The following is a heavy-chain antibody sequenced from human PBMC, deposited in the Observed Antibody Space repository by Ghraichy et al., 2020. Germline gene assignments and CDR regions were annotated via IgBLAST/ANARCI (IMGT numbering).Heavy chain of an antibody. V-gene: IGHV3-53*01. D-gene: IGHD3-16*02. J-gene: IGHJ6*02. CDR3: ARDSYGGGVIVHNYGMDV. CDR1: GFTVSSNY. CDR2: IYSGGST. Sequence: GGSLRLSCAASGFTVSSNYMSWVRQAPGKGLEWVSVIYSGGSTYYADSVKGRFTISRDNSKNTLYLQMNSLRAEDTAVYYCARDSYGGGVIVHNYGMDVWGQGTTVTVSS.